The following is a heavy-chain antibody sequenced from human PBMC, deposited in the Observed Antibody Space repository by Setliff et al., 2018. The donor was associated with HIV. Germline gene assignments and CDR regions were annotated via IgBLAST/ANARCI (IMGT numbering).Heavy chain of an antibody. Sequence: PSETLSLTCAVYGESFNDYYWTWIRQPPGKGLEWIGEIDHSGNIKYHASLKSRVTISVDTSKNQFSLKLSSVTAADTAVYYCASRRAAMWRGLFVGFENWGQGTLVTVS. CDR3: ASRRAAMWRGLFVGFEN. V-gene: IGHV4-34*01. CDR2: IDHSGNI. CDR1: GESFNDYY. J-gene: IGHJ4*02. D-gene: IGHD1-26*01.